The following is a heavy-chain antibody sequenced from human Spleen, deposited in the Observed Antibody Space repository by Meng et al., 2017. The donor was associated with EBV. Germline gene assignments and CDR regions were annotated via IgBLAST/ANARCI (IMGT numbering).Heavy chain of an antibody. CDR1: GGSISSGDYY. V-gene: IGHV4-30-4*01. CDR3: ASSLYSSSRVNWFDP. J-gene: IGHJ5*02. D-gene: IGHD6-13*01. Sequence: VRPPESGPGLVKPSQTLSPTCAVSGGSISSGDYYWSWIRQPPGTGLEWIGYIFFGGSTNYNPSLKSRVTMSVDTSKNQFSLKLSSVTAADTAVYYCASSLYSSSRVNWFDPWGQGALVTVSS. CDR2: IFFGGST.